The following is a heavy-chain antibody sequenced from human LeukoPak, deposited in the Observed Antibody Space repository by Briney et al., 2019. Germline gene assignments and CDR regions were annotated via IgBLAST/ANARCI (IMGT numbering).Heavy chain of an antibody. CDR3: ARDSSTYYYGSGFDY. D-gene: IGHD3-10*01. CDR2: IYHSGST. Sequence: SETLSLTCTVSGGSISSYYWSWIRQPPGKGLEWIGSIYHSGSTIYNPSLESRVTMSVDTSKNQFSLKLTSVTAADTAVYYCARDSSTYYYGSGFDYWGQGTLVTVSS. CDR1: GGSISSYY. J-gene: IGHJ4*02. V-gene: IGHV4-59*12.